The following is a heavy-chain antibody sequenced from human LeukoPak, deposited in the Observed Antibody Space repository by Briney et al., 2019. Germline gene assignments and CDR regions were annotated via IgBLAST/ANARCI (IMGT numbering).Heavy chain of an antibody. CDR3: ARRRQVAFYSPYAFDL. CDR2: IYYSGST. J-gene: IGHJ3*01. V-gene: IGHV4-31*03. D-gene: IGHD2-15*01. Sequence: SETLSLTCTVSGGSISSGGYYWSWIRQHPGKGLEWIGYIYYSGSTYYNPSLKSRVTISVDTSKNQFSLKLSSVTAADTAVYYCARRRQVAFYSPYAFDLWGQGTMVTVS. CDR1: GGSISSGGYY.